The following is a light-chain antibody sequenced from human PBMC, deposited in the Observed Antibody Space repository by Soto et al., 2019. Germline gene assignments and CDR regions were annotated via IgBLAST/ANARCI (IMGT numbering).Light chain of an antibody. J-gene: IGLJ1*01. CDR2: DVS. Sequence: QSALTQPASVSGSPGQSITISCTGTSSDVVGYNYVSWYQQHPGKAPKLMIYDVSNQPSGVSNRFSGSKSGNTASLTISGLQAEDEADYYCSSYTSSSTLNYVFGTGTMSPS. CDR1: SSDVVGYNY. V-gene: IGLV2-14*01. CDR3: SSYTSSSTLNYV.